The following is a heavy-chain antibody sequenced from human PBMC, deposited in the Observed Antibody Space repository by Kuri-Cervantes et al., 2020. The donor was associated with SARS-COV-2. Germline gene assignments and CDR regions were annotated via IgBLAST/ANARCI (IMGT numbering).Heavy chain of an antibody. CDR3: AKDHFGVHDF. Sequence: GGSLRLSCAASGFNFSRTDMHWVRQAPGKGREWVAVISYDGKKKKCIGSGKGRFTISRDNSQNAVYLRMTNLRSEDTAMYHCAKDHFGVHDFWGQGTLVTVSS. D-gene: IGHD2-21*01. V-gene: IGHV3-30*18. CDR2: ISYDGKKK. CDR1: GFNFSRTD. J-gene: IGHJ4*02.